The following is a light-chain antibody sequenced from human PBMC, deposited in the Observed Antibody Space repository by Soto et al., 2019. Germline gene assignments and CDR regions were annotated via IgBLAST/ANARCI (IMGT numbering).Light chain of an antibody. CDR2: GNN. Sequence: QSVLTQPPSASATPGQRVTMSCSGSSSNIGTNAVNWYQQVPGTAPKLLIYGNNQRPSRVPDRFSGSKSGTSASLAISGLQSEDEADYHCAAWDDSLNGVVFGGGTKVTVL. CDR1: SSNIGTNA. V-gene: IGLV1-44*01. CDR3: AAWDDSLNGVV. J-gene: IGLJ2*01.